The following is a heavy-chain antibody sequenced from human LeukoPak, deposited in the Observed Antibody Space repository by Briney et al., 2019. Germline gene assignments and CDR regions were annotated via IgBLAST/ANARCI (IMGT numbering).Heavy chain of an antibody. CDR3: ARAVDIVVVPAADDYYGMDV. J-gene: IGHJ6*02. Sequence: SEALSLTCTVSGGSISSYYWSWLRQPPGKGLEGIGYIYYSGSTNYNPSLKSRVTISVDTSKNQFSLKLSSVTAADTAVYYCARAVDIVVVPAADDYYGMDVWGQGTTVTVSS. V-gene: IGHV4-59*01. CDR2: IYYSGST. CDR1: GGSISSYY. D-gene: IGHD2-2*01.